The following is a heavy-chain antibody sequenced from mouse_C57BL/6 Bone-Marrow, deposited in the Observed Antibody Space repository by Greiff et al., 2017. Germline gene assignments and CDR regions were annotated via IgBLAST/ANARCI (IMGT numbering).Heavy chain of an antibody. CDR1: GFTFSSYT. J-gene: IGHJ1*03. CDR2: ISGGGGNT. V-gene: IGHV5-9*01. Sequence: EVKLMESGGGLVKPGGSLKLSCAASGFTFSSYTMSWVRQTPEKRLQWVAAISGGGGNTYYPDSVKGRFTISRNKNKNIQYLQMGSLRSGDTALYYGSRQVTTVLATKYFDVWGTGTTVTVSS. CDR3: SRQVTTVLATKYFDV. D-gene: IGHD1-1*01.